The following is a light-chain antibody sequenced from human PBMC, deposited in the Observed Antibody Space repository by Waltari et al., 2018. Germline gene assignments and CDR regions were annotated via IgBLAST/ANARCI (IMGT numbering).Light chain of an antibody. V-gene: IGKV1-12*01. CDR2: AAS. CDR1: QDVSTW. J-gene: IGKJ4*01. CDR3: QQADSIPLT. Sequence: DIQMTQSPSSVSASIGDRVTISCRASQDVSTWVAWYQQKRGKAPNLLISAASSLQSGVPSRFSGSGSGTDFTLAISGLQPEDFTICVCQQADSIPLTFGGGTKVELK.